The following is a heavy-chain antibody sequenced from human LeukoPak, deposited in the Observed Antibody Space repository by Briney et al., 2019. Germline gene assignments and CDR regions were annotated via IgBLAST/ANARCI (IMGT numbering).Heavy chain of an antibody. CDR3: ARAMTTKAFDI. V-gene: IGHV3-53*01. CDR2: IYSGGST. Sequence: GGSLRPSCAASGFTVSSNYMSWVRQAPGKGLEWVSVIYSGGSTHYADSVKGRFTISRDNSKNTLYLQMNSLRAEDTAVYYCARAMTTKAFDIWGQGTMVTVSS. CDR1: GFTVSSNY. D-gene: IGHD4-11*01. J-gene: IGHJ3*02.